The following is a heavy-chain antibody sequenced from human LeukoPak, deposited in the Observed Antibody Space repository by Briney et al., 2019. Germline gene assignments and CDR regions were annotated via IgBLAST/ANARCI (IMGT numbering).Heavy chain of an antibody. CDR2: IYYSGST. V-gene: IGHV4-39*01. Sequence: SETLSLTCTVSGGSISSSSYYWGWIRQPPGKGLEWIGSIYYSGSTYYNPSLKSRVTISIDTSKNQFSLKLSSVTAADTAVYYCARHERDTAMVPFDYWGQGTLVTVSS. CDR3: ARHERDTAMVPFDY. D-gene: IGHD5-18*01. CDR1: GGSISSSSYY. J-gene: IGHJ4*02.